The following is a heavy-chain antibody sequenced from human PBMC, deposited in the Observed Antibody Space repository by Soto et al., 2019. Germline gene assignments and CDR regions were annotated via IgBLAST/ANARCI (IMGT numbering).Heavy chain of an antibody. CDR2: IYYDGSKK. Sequence: QVQLVESGGGVVQPGRSLRLSCAASGFTFSSYGMHWVRQAPGKGLEWVALIYYDGSKKYYADSVKGRFTVSRDNSKNTLSLQMNSLRAEDTAVYYCARPRSSTSYEYNYFDYWGQGTLVTVSS. J-gene: IGHJ4*02. CDR3: ARPRSSTSYEYNYFDY. D-gene: IGHD2-2*01. V-gene: IGHV3-33*01. CDR1: GFTFSSYG.